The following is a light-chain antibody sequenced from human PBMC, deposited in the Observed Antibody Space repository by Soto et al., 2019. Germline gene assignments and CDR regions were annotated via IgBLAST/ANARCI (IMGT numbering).Light chain of an antibody. Sequence: SALTQPASVSGSPVQSITISCTGTISDVGGYNYVSWYQQHPGKAPKLMIYDVSNRPSGVSNRFSGSKSGNTASLTISGLQAENEADYYCSSYTSSSTLVFGGGTKLTVL. V-gene: IGLV2-14*01. J-gene: IGLJ2*01. CDR3: SSYTSSSTLV. CDR1: ISDVGGYNY. CDR2: DVS.